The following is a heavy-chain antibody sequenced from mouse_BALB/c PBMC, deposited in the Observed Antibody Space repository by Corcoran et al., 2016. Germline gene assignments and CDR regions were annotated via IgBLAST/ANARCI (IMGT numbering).Heavy chain of an antibody. V-gene: IGHV1S136*01. D-gene: IGHD2-2*01. CDR1: GYTFPSYV. J-gene: IGHJ2*01. CDR2: IYPYNDDT. CDR3: AREVPGGYPFDY. Sequence: EVQLQQSGPELVKPGASVKMSCKASGYTFPSYVMHWVKQKPGQGLEWIGYIYPYNDDTKYNEEFKGKATLTSDKSSSTAYMELNSLTSEDSAVYYCAREVPGGYPFDYWGQGTTLTVSS.